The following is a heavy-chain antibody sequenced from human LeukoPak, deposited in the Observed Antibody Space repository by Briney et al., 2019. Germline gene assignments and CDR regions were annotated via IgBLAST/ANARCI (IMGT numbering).Heavy chain of an antibody. CDR1: GASISNYY. Sequence: SETLSLTCTVSGASISNYYRIWIRQPPGKGLEWIGDIFYSGKTNYNPSLKSRITISVDTSNNQFSLKLSSVTAADTAVYYCARAAAAGIRGWFDPWGQGTLVTVSS. CDR2: IFYSGKT. CDR3: ARAAAAGIRGWFDP. D-gene: IGHD6-13*01. V-gene: IGHV4-59*08. J-gene: IGHJ5*02.